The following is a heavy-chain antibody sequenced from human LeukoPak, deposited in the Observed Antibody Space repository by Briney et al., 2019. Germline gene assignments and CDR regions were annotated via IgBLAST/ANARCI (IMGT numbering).Heavy chain of an antibody. D-gene: IGHD3-22*01. CDR1: GYTFTSYY. CDR3: ASLDGYYYDSSGYPVGY. CDR2: INPSGGST. J-gene: IGHJ4*02. Sequence: ASAKVSCKASGYTFTSYYMHWVRQAPGQGLEWMGIINPSGGSTSYAQKFQGRVTMTRDTSTSTVYMELSSLRSEDTAVYYCASLDGYYYDSSGYPVGYWGQGTLVTVSS. V-gene: IGHV1-46*01.